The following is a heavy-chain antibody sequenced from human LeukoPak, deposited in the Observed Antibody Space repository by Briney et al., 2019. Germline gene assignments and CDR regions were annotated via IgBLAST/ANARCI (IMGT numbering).Heavy chain of an antibody. Sequence: SVKVSCKASGGTFSSYAINWVRQAPGQGLEWMGRIIPILGIANYAQKFQGRVTITADKSTSTAYMELSSLRSEDTAVYYCARQYCSGGSCYSDSYYYYGMDVWGQGTTVIVSS. V-gene: IGHV1-69*04. CDR2: IIPILGIA. D-gene: IGHD2-15*01. J-gene: IGHJ6*02. CDR1: GGTFSSYA. CDR3: ARQYCSGGSCYSDSYYYYGMDV.